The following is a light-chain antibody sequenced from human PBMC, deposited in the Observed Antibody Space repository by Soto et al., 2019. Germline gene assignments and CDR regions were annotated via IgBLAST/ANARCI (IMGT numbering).Light chain of an antibody. V-gene: IGKV3-20*01. J-gene: IGKJ3*01. CDR3: QQYGSSLFT. CDR1: QSVSSN. Sequence: EIVMTQSPATLSVSPGERATLSCRPSQSVSSNLAWYQQKPGQAPRLLIYGASSRATGIPDRFSGSGSGTDFTLTISRLEPEDFAVYYCQQYGSSLFTFGPGT. CDR2: GAS.